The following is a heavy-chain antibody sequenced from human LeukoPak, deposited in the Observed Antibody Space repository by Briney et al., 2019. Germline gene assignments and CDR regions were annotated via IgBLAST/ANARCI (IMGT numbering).Heavy chain of an antibody. Sequence: SETLSLTCGVYTGSFIGYSWSWIRQPPGRGLEWIGEINPSGGTDCNPSLKSRVTISGDASKNQFSLKLTSLNAADTAVYYCARGVVSIFGVVPFDYWGRGTLVTVSS. J-gene: IGHJ4*02. CDR2: INPSGGT. CDR3: ARGVVSIFGVVPFDY. V-gene: IGHV4-34*01. CDR1: TGSFIGYS. D-gene: IGHD3-3*01.